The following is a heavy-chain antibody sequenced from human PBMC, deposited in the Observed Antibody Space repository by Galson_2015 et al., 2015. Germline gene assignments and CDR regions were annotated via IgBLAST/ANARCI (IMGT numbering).Heavy chain of an antibody. V-gene: IGHV6-1*01. J-gene: IGHJ6*02. CDR1: GDSVSSNSAA. CDR3: ARDRLELLSGLYYYYYGMDV. D-gene: IGHD1-7*01. CDR2: TYYRSKWYN. Sequence: CAISGDSVSSNSAAWNWIRQSPSRGLEWLGRTYYRSKWYNDYAVSVKSRITINPDTSKNQFSLQLNSVTPEDTAVYYCARDRLELLSGLYYYYYGMDVWGQGTTVTVSS.